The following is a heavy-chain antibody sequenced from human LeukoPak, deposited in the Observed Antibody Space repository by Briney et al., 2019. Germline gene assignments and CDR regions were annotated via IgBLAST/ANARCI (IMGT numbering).Heavy chain of an antibody. J-gene: IGHJ4*02. CDR1: GFTFRTYA. D-gene: IGHD6-19*01. V-gene: IGHV3-30*04. CDR2: ISDDGSNK. Sequence: PGGSLRLSCAASGFTFRTYAMNWVRQAPGKGLEWVAVISDDGSNKYYAESVKGQFTISRDNSKNTLYLQMNSLRAEDTAVYYCARWLYSGGWAIDYWGQGTMVSVSS. CDR3: ARWLYSGGWAIDY.